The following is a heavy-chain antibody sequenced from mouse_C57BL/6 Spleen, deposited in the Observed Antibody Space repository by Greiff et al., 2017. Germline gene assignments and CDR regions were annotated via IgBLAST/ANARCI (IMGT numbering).Heavy chain of an antibody. CDR2: INPNNGGT. V-gene: IGHV1-26*01. D-gene: IGHD1-1*01. Sequence: VQLQQSGPELVKPGASVKISCKASGYTFTDYYMNWVKQSHGKSLEWIGDINPNNGGTSYNQKFKGKATWTVDKSSSTAYMELRSLTSEDSAVYYCARPYYGSSYWFAYWGQGTLVTVSA. J-gene: IGHJ3*01. CDR1: GYTFTDYY. CDR3: ARPYYGSSYWFAY.